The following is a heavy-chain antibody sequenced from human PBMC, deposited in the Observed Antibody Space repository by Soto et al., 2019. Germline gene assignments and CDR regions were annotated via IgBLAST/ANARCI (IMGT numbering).Heavy chain of an antibody. CDR2: IDYTGST. D-gene: IGHD4-17*01. CDR3: ARDEEVNYSDYGGSDYYYGLDV. CDR1: GDAISRGGSY. J-gene: IGHJ6*01. Sequence: QVQLQESGPGLVKPSQTLSLTCTVSGDAISRGGSYWSWIRQHPGKGLEWIGYIDYTGSTYYNPSLKSRVTISVYTSKNQCSLKLTSVTSADTAVNYCARDEEVNYSDYGGSDYYYGLDVW. V-gene: IGHV4-31*03.